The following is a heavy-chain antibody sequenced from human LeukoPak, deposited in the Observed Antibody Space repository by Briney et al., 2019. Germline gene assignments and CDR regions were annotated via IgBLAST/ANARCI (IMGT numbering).Heavy chain of an antibody. CDR1: GFTFDDYA. J-gene: IGHJ4*02. V-gene: IGHV3-43*02. CDR2: ISGDGGST. Sequence: GGSLRLSCAASGFTFDDYAMHWVRQAPGKGLEWVSLISGDGGSTYYADSVKGRFTNSRDNSKNSLYLQMNSLRTEDTALYYCAKIQALEDYFDYWGQGTLVTVSS. CDR3: AKIQALEDYFDY.